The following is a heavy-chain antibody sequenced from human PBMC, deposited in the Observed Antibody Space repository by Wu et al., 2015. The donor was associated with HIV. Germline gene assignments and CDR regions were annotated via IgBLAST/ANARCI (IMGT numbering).Heavy chain of an antibody. Sequence: QVQLVQSGAEVKKPGASVKVSCKASGYTFTSYYIHWVRQAPGQGLEWMGIINPTGDGTRYAQKFQGRVTMTRDTSTSTVYMELSSLRSEDTAVYYCARQYDSSGYYLDYWGRGNAGHRLL. D-gene: IGHD3-22*01. CDR3: ARQYDSSGYYLDY. J-gene: IGHJ4*02. V-gene: IGHV1-46*01. CDR2: INPTGDGT. CDR1: GYTFTSYY.